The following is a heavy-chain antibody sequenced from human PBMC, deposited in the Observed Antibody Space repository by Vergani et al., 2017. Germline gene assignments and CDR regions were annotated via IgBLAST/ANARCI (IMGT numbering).Heavy chain of an antibody. CDR2: IIPILGIA. D-gene: IGHD6-13*01. CDR1: GGTFSSYA. V-gene: IGHV1-69*04. J-gene: IGHJ5*02. CDR3: ARVIAAAGTGNNWFDP. Sequence: QVQLVQSGAEVKKPGSSVKVSCKASGGTFSSYAISWVRQAPGQGLEWMGRIIPILGIANSAQKFQGRVTITADKSTSTAYMELSSLRSEDTAVYYCARVIAAAGTGNNWFDPWGQGTLVTVSS.